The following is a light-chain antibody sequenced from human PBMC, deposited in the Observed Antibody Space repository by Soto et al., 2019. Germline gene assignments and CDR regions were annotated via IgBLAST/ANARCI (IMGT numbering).Light chain of an antibody. CDR2: GNS. CDR3: QSYDSSLSGSGVV. V-gene: IGLV1-40*01. CDR1: SSNIGAGYD. Sequence: QSVLTQPPSVSGAPGQRVTISCTGCSSNIGAGYDVHWYQQLPGTAPKLLIYGNSNRPSGVPDRFSGSKSGTSASLAITGLQAEDEADYYCQSYDSSLSGSGVVFGGGTQLTVL. J-gene: IGLJ2*01.